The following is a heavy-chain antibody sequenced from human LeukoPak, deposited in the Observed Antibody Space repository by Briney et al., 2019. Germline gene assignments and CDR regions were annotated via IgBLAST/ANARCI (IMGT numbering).Heavy chain of an antibody. V-gene: IGHV3-23*01. CDR1: GFTFSSYA. CDR3: AKDSVYCSSTSCYVY. J-gene: IGHJ4*02. D-gene: IGHD2-2*01. Sequence: GGSLRLSCAASGFTFSSYAMSWVRQAPGKGLEWVSAISGSGGSTYYTDSVKGRFTISRDNSKNTLYLQMNSLRAEDTAVYYCAKDSVYCSSTSCYVYWGQGTLVTVSS. CDR2: ISGSGGST.